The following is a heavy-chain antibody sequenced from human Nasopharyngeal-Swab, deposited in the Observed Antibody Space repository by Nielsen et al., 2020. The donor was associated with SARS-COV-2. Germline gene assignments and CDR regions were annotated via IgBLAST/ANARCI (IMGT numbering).Heavy chain of an antibody. V-gene: IGHV3-48*04. CDR2: ISSSSSTI. D-gene: IGHD3-3*01. J-gene: IGHJ6*02. Sequence: WIRQPPGKGLEWVSYISSSSSTIYYADSVKGRFTISRDNAKNPLYLQMNSLRAGDTAVYYCARTGYDFWSGYYPGYYYYGMDVWGQGTTVTVSS. CDR3: ARTGYDFWSGYYPGYYYYGMDV.